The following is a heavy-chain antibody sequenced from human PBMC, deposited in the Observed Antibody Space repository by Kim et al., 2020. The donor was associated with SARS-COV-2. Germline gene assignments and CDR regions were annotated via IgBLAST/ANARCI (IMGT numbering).Heavy chain of an antibody. D-gene: IGHD4-17*01. CDR2: IRSKAYGGTT. CDR3: TRRVGYGDYGGFDY. J-gene: IGHJ4*02. CDR1: GFTFGDYA. Sequence: GGSLRLSCTASGFTFGDYAMSWFRQAPGKGLEWVGFIRSKAYGGTTEYAASVKGRFTISRDDSKSIAYLQMNSLKTEDTAVYYCTRRVGYGDYGGFDYWGQGTLVTVSS. V-gene: IGHV3-49*03.